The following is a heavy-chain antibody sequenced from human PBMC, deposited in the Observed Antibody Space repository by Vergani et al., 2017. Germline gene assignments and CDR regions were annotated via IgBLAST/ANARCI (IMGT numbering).Heavy chain of an antibody. D-gene: IGHD5-12*01. Sequence: EVQLVESGGGLVQPGGSLRLSCAASGFTFSSYSMNWVRQAPGKGLEWVSYISSSSSTIYYADSVKGRFTISRDNAKNSLYLQMNSLRAEDTAVYYCARVGSGYDRYYYYYYMDVWGKGTTVTVSS. CDR1: GFTFSSYS. CDR3: ARVGSGYDRYYYYYYMDV. V-gene: IGHV3-48*01. CDR2: ISSSSSTI. J-gene: IGHJ6*03.